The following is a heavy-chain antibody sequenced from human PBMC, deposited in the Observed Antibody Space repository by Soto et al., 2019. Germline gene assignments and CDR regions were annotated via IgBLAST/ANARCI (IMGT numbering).Heavy chain of an antibody. D-gene: IGHD6-19*01. CDR2: ISGGGGST. Sequence: EVQLLESGGGLVQPGGSLRLSCAASGFTFSSYAMSWVRQAPGKGLEWVSAISGGGGSTYYADSVKGRFTNSRDNSNNTLYLQMNSLRAEDTAVYYCAKEPYSSDNYFDYWGQGTLVTVSS. J-gene: IGHJ4*02. CDR1: GFTFSSYA. V-gene: IGHV3-23*01. CDR3: AKEPYSSDNYFDY.